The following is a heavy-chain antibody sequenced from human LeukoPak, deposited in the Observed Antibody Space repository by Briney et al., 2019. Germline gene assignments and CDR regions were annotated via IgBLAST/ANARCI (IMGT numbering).Heavy chain of an antibody. CDR3: AKEGRYGSGNPYYFDY. D-gene: IGHD3-10*01. CDR1: GFTFSTFA. Sequence: GGSERLSCAASGFTFSTFAMIWLRQAPGKGLEWVAVISYDGSNKYYADSVKGRFTISRDNSKNTLYLQMNSLRAEDTAVYYCAKEGRYGSGNPYYFDYWGQGTLVTVSS. CDR2: ISYDGSNK. J-gene: IGHJ4*02. V-gene: IGHV3-30*18.